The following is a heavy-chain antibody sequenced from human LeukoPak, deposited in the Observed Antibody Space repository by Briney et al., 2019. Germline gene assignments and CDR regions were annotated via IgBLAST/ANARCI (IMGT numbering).Heavy chain of an antibody. CDR3: ARGPGYCTNGVCSYYYYYYGMDV. CDR1: GYTFTGYY. J-gene: IGHJ6*02. D-gene: IGHD2-8*01. V-gene: IGHV1-46*01. CDR2: INPSGGST. Sequence: ASVKVSCKASGYTFTGYYMHWVRQAPGQGLEWMGIINPSGGSTSYAQKFQGRVTMTRDTSTSTVYMELSSLRSEDTAVYYCARGPGYCTNGVCSYYYYYYGMDVWGQGTTVTVSS.